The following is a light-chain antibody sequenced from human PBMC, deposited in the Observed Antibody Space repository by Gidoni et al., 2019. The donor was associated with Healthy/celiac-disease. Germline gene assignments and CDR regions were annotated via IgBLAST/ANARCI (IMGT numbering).Light chain of an antibody. V-gene: IGKV1-39*01. Sequence: DIQMTQSPSSMSASVGDRVTITCRASQSISSYLNWYQQKPGKAPKLLIYAASSLQSGGPSRFSGSGSGTYFTLTIISLQPEDFATYYCQQSYSTPWTFGQGTKVEIK. CDR2: AAS. J-gene: IGKJ1*01. CDR3: QQSYSTPWT. CDR1: QSISSY.